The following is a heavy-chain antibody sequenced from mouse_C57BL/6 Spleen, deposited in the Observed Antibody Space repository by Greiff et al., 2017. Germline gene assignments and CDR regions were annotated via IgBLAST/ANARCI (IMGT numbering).Heavy chain of an antibody. J-gene: IGHJ2*01. CDR1: GYAFTNYL. D-gene: IGHD2-5*01. Sequence: QVQLQQSGAELVRPGTSVKVSCKASGYAFTNYLIEWVKQRPGQGLEWIGVINPGSGGTNYNEKFKGKATLTADKSSSTAYMQLSSLTSEDSAVYFCARGTYYSNNGCYWGQGTTLTVAS. CDR2: INPGSGGT. V-gene: IGHV1-54*01. CDR3: ARGTYYSNNGCY.